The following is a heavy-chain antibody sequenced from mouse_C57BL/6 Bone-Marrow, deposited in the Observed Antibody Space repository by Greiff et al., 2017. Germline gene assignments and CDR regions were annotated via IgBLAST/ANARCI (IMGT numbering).Heavy chain of an antibody. V-gene: IGHV1-55*01. CDR2: ICPTSGRT. J-gene: IGHJ2*01. Sequence: QVQLQQPGAELVKPGASVKMSCKASGYTFTSYWITWVKQRPGQGLEWIGDICPTSGRTNYNEKFKSKAILTVDTSSNTAYMQLSSLTSEASAVFYCARSGPLGRSFDYWGQGTTLTVSS. CDR1: GYTFTSYW. D-gene: IGHD4-1*01. CDR3: ARSGPLGRSFDY.